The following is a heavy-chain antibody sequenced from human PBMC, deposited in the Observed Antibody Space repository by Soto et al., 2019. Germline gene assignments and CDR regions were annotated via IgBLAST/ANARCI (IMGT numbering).Heavy chain of an antibody. CDR1: GYTFSSYV. Sequence: ASVKVSCKASGYTFSSYVMHWVRQAPGQRLEWMGWINPGNGNTKYSQNFQGRVTITRDTSANTAFMELSSLTSEDTAVYYCARDSNQILWFGELDYWGQGTLVTVSS. V-gene: IGHV1-3*01. J-gene: IGHJ4*02. CDR3: ARDSNQILWFGELDY. D-gene: IGHD3-10*01. CDR2: INPGNGNT.